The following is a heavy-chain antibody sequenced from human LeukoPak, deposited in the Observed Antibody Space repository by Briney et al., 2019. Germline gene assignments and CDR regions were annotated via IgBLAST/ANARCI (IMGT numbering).Heavy chain of an antibody. D-gene: IGHD7-27*01. CDR1: GFTFSSYW. Sequence: GGSLRLSCAASGFTFSSYWMSRVRQAPGKGLEWVANVNEDGSKKYHVDSMKGRFTISRDNAKNSLYLQVNSLRAEDTAVYYCARAGDRGTVDFWGQGTLVTVSS. V-gene: IGHV3-7*01. CDR3: ARAGDRGTVDF. CDR2: VNEDGSKK. J-gene: IGHJ4*02.